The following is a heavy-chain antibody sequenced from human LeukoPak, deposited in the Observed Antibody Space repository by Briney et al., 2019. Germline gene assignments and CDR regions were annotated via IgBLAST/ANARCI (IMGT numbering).Heavy chain of an antibody. CDR1: GGSISSGGYY. V-gene: IGHV4-31*03. CDR3: ARMGIVSYYDSSGYPYYFDY. D-gene: IGHD3-22*01. CDR2: IYYSGST. Sequence: SETLSLTCTVSGGSISSGGYYWSWIRQHPGKGLEWIGYIYYSGSTYYNPSLKGRVTISVDTSKNQFSLKLSSVTAADTAVYYCARMGIVSYYDSSGYPYYFDYWGQGTLVTVSS. J-gene: IGHJ4*02.